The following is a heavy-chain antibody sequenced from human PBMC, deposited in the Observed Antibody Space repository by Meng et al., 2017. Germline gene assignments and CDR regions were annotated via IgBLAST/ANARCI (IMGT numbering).Heavy chain of an antibody. CDR3: ATDDHGDDFDY. D-gene: IGHD4-17*01. CDR2: VSPNGAT. Sequence: LQQESGPGLVKPSGTLSLTCAVSGGSVSTNNWWGWVRQPPGKGLEWIGEVSPNGATNYNPSLKSRVTISVDKSNNHLSLGLTSVTAADTAVYYCATDDHGDDFDYWGQGILVTVFS. J-gene: IGHJ4*02. CDR1: GGSVSTNNW. V-gene: IGHV4-4*02.